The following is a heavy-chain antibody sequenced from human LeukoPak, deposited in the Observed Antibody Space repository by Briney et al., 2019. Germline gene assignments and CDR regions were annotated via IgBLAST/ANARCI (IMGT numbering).Heavy chain of an antibody. V-gene: IGHV3-23*01. J-gene: IGHJ4*02. CDR2: ISGRGGST. D-gene: IGHD6-13*01. CDR1: GFTFSSYA. Sequence: PGGSLRLSCTVSGFTFSSYAMNWVRQAPGKGLEWVSAISGRGGSTYYADSVKGRFTISRDNSKNTLYLQMNSLRAEDTAVYYCAKDQKLGGIVYSSSSFDYWGQGTLVTVSS. CDR3: AKDQKLGGIVYSSSSFDY.